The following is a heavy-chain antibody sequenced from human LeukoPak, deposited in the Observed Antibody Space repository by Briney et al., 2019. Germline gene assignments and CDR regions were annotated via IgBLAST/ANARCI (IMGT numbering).Heavy chain of an antibody. Sequence: ASVKVSCKASGGTFSSYVISWVRPAPGQRREWMGGINPNSGGTNYAQKFQGRVTMTRDTSISTAYMELSRLRADDTPVYYCARVRVDFWSPWGYWGQGTLVTVSS. CDR3: ARVRVDFWSPWGY. CDR2: INPNSGGT. J-gene: IGHJ4*02. D-gene: IGHD3-3*01. V-gene: IGHV1-2*02. CDR1: GGTFSSYV.